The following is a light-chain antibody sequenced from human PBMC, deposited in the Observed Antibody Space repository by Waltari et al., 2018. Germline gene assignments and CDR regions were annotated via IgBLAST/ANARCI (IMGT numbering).Light chain of an antibody. CDR3: QNHERLPAT. CDR1: QSVGRF. Sequence: EIVLTQSPGTLSLSPGERAMLSCRASQSVGRFIVWYQQKPGQAPRLLIYEASRRAPGTPDRFSGSGSGTDFSLTISGLEPEDFAVYYCQNHERLPATFGQGTKVEIK. V-gene: IGKV3-20*01. J-gene: IGKJ1*01. CDR2: EAS.